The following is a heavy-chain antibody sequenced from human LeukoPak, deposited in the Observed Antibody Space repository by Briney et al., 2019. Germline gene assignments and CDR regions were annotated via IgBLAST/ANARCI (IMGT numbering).Heavy chain of an antibody. J-gene: IGHJ4*02. CDR3: ARVPVAGTRYFDY. Sequence: ASVKVSCKASGYTFTGYYMHWVRQAPGQGLEWMGWINPNSGGTNYAQKFQGRVTMTRDTSISTAYMELSRMRSDDTAVYYCARVPVAGTRYFDYWGQGTLVTVSS. V-gene: IGHV1-2*02. CDR1: GYTFTGYY. D-gene: IGHD6-19*01. CDR2: INPNSGGT.